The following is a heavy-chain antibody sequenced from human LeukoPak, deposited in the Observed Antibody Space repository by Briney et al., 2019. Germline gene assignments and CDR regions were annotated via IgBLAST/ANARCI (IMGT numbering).Heavy chain of an antibody. CDR2: MSPDGNKK. D-gene: IGHD3-10*01. CDR1: GFTFSDYN. V-gene: IGHV3-30-3*01. J-gene: IGHJ4*02. CDR3: ARDLIGRYTFEY. Sequence: PGGSLRLSCAASGFTFSDYNMHWVRQAPGKGLDWVALMSPDGNKKYYADSVKGRFTISRDNSKNTVDLQLNSLRAEDTAVYYCARDLIGRYTFEYCGQGTLVTVSS.